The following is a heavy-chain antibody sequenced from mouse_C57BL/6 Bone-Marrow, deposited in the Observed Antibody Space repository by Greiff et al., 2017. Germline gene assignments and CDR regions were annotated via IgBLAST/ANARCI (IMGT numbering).Heavy chain of an antibody. CDR2: IDPSDSYT. V-gene: IGHV1-59*01. CDR3: ARSPYSYGGSGDFDY. D-gene: IGHD1-1*01. Sequence: QVQLQQPGAELVRPGTSVKLSCKASGYTFTSYWMHWVKQRPGQGLEWIGEIDPSDSYTNYNQKFKGKATLTVDKSSSTAYMQLSSLTSEDSAVYYCARSPYSYGGSGDFDYWGQGTPLTVSS. CDR1: GYTFTSYW. J-gene: IGHJ2*01.